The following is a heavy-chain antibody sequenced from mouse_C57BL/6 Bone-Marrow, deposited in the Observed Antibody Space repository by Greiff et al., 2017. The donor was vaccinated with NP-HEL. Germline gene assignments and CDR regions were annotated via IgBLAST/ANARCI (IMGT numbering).Heavy chain of an antibody. CDR1: GFTFSNYW. CDR2: IRLKSDNYAT. Sequence: DVKLVESGGGLVQPGGSMKLSCVASGFTFSNYWMNWVRQSPEKGLEWVAQIRLKSDNYATHYAESVKGRFTISRDDSKSSVYLQMNNLRAEDTGIYYCTGRKTYYGNLYFDYWGQGTTLTVSS. J-gene: IGHJ2*01. D-gene: IGHD2-10*01. V-gene: IGHV6-3*01. CDR3: TGRKTYYGNLYFDY.